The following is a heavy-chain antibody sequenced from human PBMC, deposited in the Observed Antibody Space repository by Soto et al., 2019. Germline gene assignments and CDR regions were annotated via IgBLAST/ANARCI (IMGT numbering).Heavy chain of an antibody. CDR2: IYYSGNT. J-gene: IGHJ4*02. Sequence: SETLSLTCSVSGASISSDNYSWGWIRQTPGKGLEWIGSIYYSGNTYYNPSLKSRLTIPVDTSKSQFSLTLSSVTAADSAMYFCARQIRYTYGYFPRYIDQWGQRTRVTVSS. CDR1: GASISSDNYS. CDR3: ARQIRYTYGYFPRYIDQ. D-gene: IGHD5-18*01. V-gene: IGHV4-39*01.